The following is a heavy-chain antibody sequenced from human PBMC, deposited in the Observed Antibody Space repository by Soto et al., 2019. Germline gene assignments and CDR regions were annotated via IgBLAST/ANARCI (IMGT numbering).Heavy chain of an antibody. CDR1: GGAFSNYA. Sequence: QVHLVQSGAEVRKPGSSVKVSCKASGGAFSNYAISWVRQAPGQGLEWMGGIIPIFGTANYAQKLQGRVTISADESTTTDYMELSSLRSDDTAVYYCAGSFKYGSGTYDAFDIWGQGTVVTFSS. D-gene: IGHD3-10*01. CDR2: IIPIFGTA. CDR3: AGSFKYGSGTYDAFDI. J-gene: IGHJ3*02. V-gene: IGHV1-69*01.